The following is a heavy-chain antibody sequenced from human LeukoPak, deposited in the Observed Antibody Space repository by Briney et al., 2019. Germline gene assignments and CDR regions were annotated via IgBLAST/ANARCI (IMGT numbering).Heavy chain of an antibody. J-gene: IGHJ4*02. CDR2: LGTAGDT. Sequence: GGSLRLSCTASGVTLSSYAMHWVRQPAGKGLEWVSALGTAGDTFYPGSVKGRFTISRDNAKKSLFLQMSSLRAEDTAIYYCARQSTPHGNFDYWGQGTLVTVSS. CDR3: ARQSTPHGNFDY. CDR1: GVTLSSYA. V-gene: IGHV3-13*01. D-gene: IGHD5-24*01.